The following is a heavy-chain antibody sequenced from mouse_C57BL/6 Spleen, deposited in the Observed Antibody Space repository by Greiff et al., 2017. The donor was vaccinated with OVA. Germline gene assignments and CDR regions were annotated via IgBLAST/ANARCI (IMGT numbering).Heavy chain of an antibody. CDR1: GFSLTSYG. CDR2: ICGGGGT. Sequence: VQRVESGPGLVAPSQSLSITCTVSGFSLTSYGVDWVRQPPGKGLEWLGVICGGGGTNYNSALMSRLSISKDNSKSQVVLKVNSLQTDDTAMYYCAEHLGGLVPNYYAMDYWGQGTSVTVSS. D-gene: IGHD1-1*02. CDR3: AEHLGGLVPNYYAMDY. V-gene: IGHV2-9*01. J-gene: IGHJ4*01.